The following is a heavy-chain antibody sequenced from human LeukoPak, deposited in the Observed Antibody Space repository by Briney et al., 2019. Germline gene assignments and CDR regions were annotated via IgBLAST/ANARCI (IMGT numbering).Heavy chain of an antibody. V-gene: IGHV3-66*01. CDR2: LYTGGIR. Sequence: PGGSLRLSCEASGFSVTNNYMSWFRLAPGKGLEWVSVLYTGGIRYYAGFVRGRFTISRNNAKNSLYLHIDSLRAEDTAVYYCARGRVGQWLVDAFDIWGQGTMVTVSS. CDR1: GFSVTNNY. CDR3: ARGRVGQWLVDAFDI. J-gene: IGHJ3*02. D-gene: IGHD6-19*01.